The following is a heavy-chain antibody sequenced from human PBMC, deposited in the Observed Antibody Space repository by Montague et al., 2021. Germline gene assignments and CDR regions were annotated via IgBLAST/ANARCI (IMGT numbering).Heavy chain of an antibody. J-gene: IGHJ3*02. V-gene: IGHV4-4*07. CDR3: ARDSPVVEPWVGEHKGAFDI. D-gene: IGHD3-10*01. CDR2: VYKRGDT. CDR1: GDSISSYEYY. Sequence: SETLSLTCSVSGDSISSYEYYWTWIRQPAGRGLEWIGRVYKRGDTNTNPSLRSRLTLSVDTSKNHFSLTLTSVTAADTAVYFCARDSPVVEPWVGEHKGAFDIWGQGTIVTASS.